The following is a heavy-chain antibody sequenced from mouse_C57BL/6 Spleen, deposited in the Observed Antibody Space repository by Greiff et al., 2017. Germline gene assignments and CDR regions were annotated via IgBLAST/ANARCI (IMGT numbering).Heavy chain of an antibody. D-gene: IGHD2-3*01. CDR3: ARETIYDGYRVYFDY. Sequence: SGPELVKPGASVKISCKASGYTFTDYYINWVKQRPGQGLEWIGWIFPGSGSTYYNEKFKGKATLTVDKSSSTAYMLLSSLTSEDAAVYFYARETIYDGYRVYFDYWGQGTTLTVSS. V-gene: IGHV1-75*01. J-gene: IGHJ2*01. CDR1: GYTFTDYY. CDR2: IFPGSGST.